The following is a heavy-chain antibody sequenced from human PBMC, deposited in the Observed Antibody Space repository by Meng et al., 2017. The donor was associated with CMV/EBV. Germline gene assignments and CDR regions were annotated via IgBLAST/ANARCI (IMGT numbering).Heavy chain of an antibody. D-gene: IGHD6-19*01. J-gene: IGHJ6*02. CDR2: ISSSSSTI. CDR1: GVTFSSYS. CDR3: ASDTWPWLVGV. V-gene: IGHV3-48*04. Sequence: CAASGVTFSSYSMNWVRQAPGKGLEWVSYISSSSSTIYYADSVKGRFTISRDNAKNSLYLQMNSLRAEDTAVYYCASDTWPWLVGVWVQGPTVTVSS.